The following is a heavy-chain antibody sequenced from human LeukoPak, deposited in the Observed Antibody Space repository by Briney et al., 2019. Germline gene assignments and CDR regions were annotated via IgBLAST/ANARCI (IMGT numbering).Heavy chain of an antibody. CDR1: GGTFRSNA. D-gene: IGHD4-23*01. J-gene: IGHJ4*02. Sequence: SVKVSFKASGGTFRSNAISWVRQAPGQGLEWMGGITPIFGTANYAQKFQGRVTITAVESMSTAYMELSSLRSEDTAVYYCARGWLAETTVVTPYNYWGQGTLVTVSS. V-gene: IGHV1-69*13. CDR3: ARGWLAETTVVTPYNY. CDR2: ITPIFGTA.